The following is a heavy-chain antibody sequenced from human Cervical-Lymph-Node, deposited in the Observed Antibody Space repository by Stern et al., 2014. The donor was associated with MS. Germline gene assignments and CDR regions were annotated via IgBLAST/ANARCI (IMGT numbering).Heavy chain of an antibody. J-gene: IGHJ4*02. Sequence: VQLVESGGGLVNPGGSLRLSCAASGFTFSDHYMTWIRQAPGKGLERLSDISSSGRTTYYADSVKGRLTVSRDNAKNSVFLQMNSLRVEDTAVYFCARDAPGYSDDNYFDYWGQGTLVTVSP. CDR2: ISSSGRTT. CDR3: ARDAPGYSDDNYFDY. V-gene: IGHV3-11*01. D-gene: IGHD5-18*01. CDR1: GFTFSDHY.